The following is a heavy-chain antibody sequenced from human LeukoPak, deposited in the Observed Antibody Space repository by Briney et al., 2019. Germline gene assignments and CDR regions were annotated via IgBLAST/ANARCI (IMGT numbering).Heavy chain of an antibody. Sequence: PGGSLRLSCAASGFTFSTYWMHWARQAPGKGLVWVSRINGDGSGTGYADSVKGRFTISRDNAKNTLYLQMNSLRAEDTAVYYCAVGANPGAFDYWGQGTLVTVSS. CDR1: GFTFSTYW. CDR2: INGDGSGT. J-gene: IGHJ4*02. D-gene: IGHD1-26*01. V-gene: IGHV3-74*01. CDR3: AVGANPGAFDY.